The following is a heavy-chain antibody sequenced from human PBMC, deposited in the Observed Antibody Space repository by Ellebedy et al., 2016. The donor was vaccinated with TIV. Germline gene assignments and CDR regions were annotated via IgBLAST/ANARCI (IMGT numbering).Heavy chain of an antibody. V-gene: IGHV3-23*01. CDR1: GFTFSPYA. CDR2: IVGSGS. D-gene: IGHD3-16*01. Sequence: GESLKISCAASGFTFSPYAMSWVRQAPGKGLEWVSGIVGSGSQKYADSVKGRFTISRDNSKRTVDLQMNSLRAEDTAIYYCAKDQVAGDGRWVFDIWGQGTMVTVSS. J-gene: IGHJ3*02. CDR3: AKDQVAGDGRWVFDI.